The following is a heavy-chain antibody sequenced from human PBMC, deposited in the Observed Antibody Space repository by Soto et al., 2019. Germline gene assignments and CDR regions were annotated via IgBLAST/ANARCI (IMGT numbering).Heavy chain of an antibody. CDR3: ARTYSSGYHDAFDI. V-gene: IGHV4-34*01. CDR2: INHSGST. Sequence: QVQLQQWGAGLLKPSETLSLTCAVYGGSFSGYYWSWIRQPPGKGLEWIGEINHSGSTNYNPSLKSRVTISVDTSKNQFSLKLSSVTAADTAVYYCARTYSSGYHDAFDIWGQGTMVNVSS. CDR1: GGSFSGYY. J-gene: IGHJ3*02. D-gene: IGHD6-19*01.